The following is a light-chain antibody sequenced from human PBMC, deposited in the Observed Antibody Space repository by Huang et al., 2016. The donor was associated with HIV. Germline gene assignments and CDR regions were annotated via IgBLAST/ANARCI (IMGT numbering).Light chain of an antibody. CDR1: QSINNNY. Sequence: EIVLTQSPGTLSLSPGEGATLSCRASQSINNNYLAWFQQKPGQPPRLLIYVASSRATGVPDRFTGSGSGTDFNLTISRRETEDFAMYFCQHYGTSPQTFGQGTKLEIK. CDR2: VAS. CDR3: QHYGTSPQT. V-gene: IGKV3-20*01. J-gene: IGKJ2*01.